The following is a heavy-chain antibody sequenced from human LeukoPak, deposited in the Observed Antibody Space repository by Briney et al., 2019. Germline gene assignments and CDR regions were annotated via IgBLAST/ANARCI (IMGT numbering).Heavy chain of an antibody. D-gene: IGHD3-9*01. CDR2: INHSGRA. Sequence: PSETLSLTCAVSGVSLSGYYWGWIRQTPGKGLEWIGEINHSGRANYNPSLKSRVTISVDTSKNQFSLKLSSVTAADTAVYYCARLLGKLFCDPWGQGTLVTVSS. V-gene: IGHV4-34*01. CDR3: ARLLGKLFCDP. J-gene: IGHJ5*02. CDR1: GVSLSGYY.